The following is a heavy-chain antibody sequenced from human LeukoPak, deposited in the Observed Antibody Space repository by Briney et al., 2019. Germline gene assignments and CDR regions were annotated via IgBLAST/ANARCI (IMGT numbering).Heavy chain of an antibody. CDR1: GDIFSTFA. CDR2: ISTISST. J-gene: IGHJ3*02. CDR3: ARGDGQWLVRTGAFDI. D-gene: IGHD6-19*01. Sequence: PGGSLRLSCAASGDIFSTFAMSWVRQAPGRGLEWVSGISTISSTFYADSVKGRFTISRDNSKKTLYLQMNSLRAEDTAVYYCARGDGQWLVRTGAFDIWGQGTMVTVSS. V-gene: IGHV3-23*01.